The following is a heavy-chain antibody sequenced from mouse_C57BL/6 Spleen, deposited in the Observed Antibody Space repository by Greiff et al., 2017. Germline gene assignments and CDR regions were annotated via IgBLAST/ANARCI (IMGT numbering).Heavy chain of an antibody. CDR2: ILPGSGST. Sequence: VQLQQSGPELVRPGASVKISCTAPGYTFTSHWVQWVRQRPGQGLEWIGEILPGSGSTYYNEKFKGQATRTVDTSSSTAYMQLSSLTSEDSAVYFCARGGYGYLDYWGQGTTLTVSS. CDR3: ARGGYGYLDY. D-gene: IGHD2-2*01. J-gene: IGHJ2*01. V-gene: IGHV1-56*01. CDR1: GYTFTSHW.